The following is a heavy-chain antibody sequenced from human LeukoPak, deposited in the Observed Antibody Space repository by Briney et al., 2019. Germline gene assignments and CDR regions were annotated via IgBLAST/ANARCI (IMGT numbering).Heavy chain of an antibody. CDR3: ARGTVRGYSYDCEWCY. Sequence: ASVKVSCKASGYTFTSYYMHWVRQAPGQGLEWMGIINPSGGSTSYAQKFQGRVTMTRDTSTSTVYMELSSLRSEDTAVYYCARGTVRGYSYDCEWCYWGQGTLVTVSS. CDR1: GYTFTSYY. J-gene: IGHJ4*02. V-gene: IGHV1-46*01. D-gene: IGHD5-18*01. CDR2: INPSGGST.